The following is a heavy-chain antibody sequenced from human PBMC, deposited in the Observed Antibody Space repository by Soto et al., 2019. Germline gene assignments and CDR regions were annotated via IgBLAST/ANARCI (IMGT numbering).Heavy chain of an antibody. CDR3: ARTTHEEPTFDY. CDR2: VTGYDGNA. CDR1: GYTFSHYG. J-gene: IGHJ4*02. Sequence: QVQLVQSGADVKKSGASMKVSCKASGYTFSHYGISWVRQAPGQGLEWMGWVTGYDGNANYAQRFQGRVTMTTDTSTNTAYMDLRRLTSDDTAVYYCARTTHEEPTFDYWGQGTLVTVSS. D-gene: IGHD1-26*01. V-gene: IGHV1-18*01.